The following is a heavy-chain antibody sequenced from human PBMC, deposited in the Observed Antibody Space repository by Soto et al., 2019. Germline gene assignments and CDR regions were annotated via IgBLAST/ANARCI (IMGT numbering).Heavy chain of an antibody. D-gene: IGHD3-10*01. CDR3: ARGKWFGEFGN. Sequence: QVQLQQWGAGLLKPSETLSLTCAVYGGSFSGYYWSWIRQPPGKGLEWIGEINHSGSTNYNPSLQXRXTXSXXTSKNQFSLKLSSVTAADTAVYYCARGKWFGEFGNWGQGTMVTVSS. V-gene: IGHV4-34*01. CDR2: INHSGST. J-gene: IGHJ3*01. CDR1: GGSFSGYY.